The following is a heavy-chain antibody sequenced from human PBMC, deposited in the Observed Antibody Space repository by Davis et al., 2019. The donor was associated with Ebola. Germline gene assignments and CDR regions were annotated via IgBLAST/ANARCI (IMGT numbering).Heavy chain of an antibody. CDR3: ARRCRWELDYFDY. CDR2: ISSSGSTI. V-gene: IGHV3-11*01. Sequence: GESLKISCAASGFTFSDYYMSWIRQAPGKGLEWVSYISSSGSTIYYADSVKGRFTVSRDNAKNSLYLQMNSLRAEDTAVYYCARRCRWELDYFDYWGQGTLVTVSS. CDR1: GFTFSDYY. D-gene: IGHD1-26*01. J-gene: IGHJ4*02.